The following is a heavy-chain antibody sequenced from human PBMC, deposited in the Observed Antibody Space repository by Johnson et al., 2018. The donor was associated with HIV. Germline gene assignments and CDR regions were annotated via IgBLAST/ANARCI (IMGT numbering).Heavy chain of an antibody. J-gene: IGHJ3*02. D-gene: IGHD3-10*01. Sequence: QVQLVESGGGVVQPGGSLRLSCAASGFTFSSYGMHWVRQAPGKGLEWVAFIRYDGSNKYYADSVQGRFTISRDNSKNTLYLQMNSLRAEDTAVYYCAKDSSVLLCFDIWGQGTMVTVSS. CDR2: IRYDGSNK. V-gene: IGHV3-30*02. CDR1: GFTFSSYG. CDR3: AKDSSVLLCFDI.